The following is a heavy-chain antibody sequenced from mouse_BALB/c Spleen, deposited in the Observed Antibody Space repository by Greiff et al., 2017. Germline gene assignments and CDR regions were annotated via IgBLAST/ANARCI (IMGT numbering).Heavy chain of an antibody. Sequence: EVQLVESGGGLVKPGGSLKLSCAASGFTFSSYSMSWVRQSPEKRLEWVAEISSGGSYTYYPDTVTGRFTISRHNAKNTLYLEMSSLRSEDTSIYYCSPYYGNYIYAMDYWGQGTSVTVSS. V-gene: IGHV5-9-4*01. CDR3: SPYYGNYIYAMDY. D-gene: IGHD2-10*01. CDR1: GFTFSSYS. J-gene: IGHJ4*01. CDR2: ISSGGSYT.